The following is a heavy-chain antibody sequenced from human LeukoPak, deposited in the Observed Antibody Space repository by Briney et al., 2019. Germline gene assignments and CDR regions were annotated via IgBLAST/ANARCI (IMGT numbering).Heavy chain of an antibody. V-gene: IGHV3-15*01. CDR3: TTDREGGMDV. CDR2: IKSKADGGTT. J-gene: IGHJ6*02. CDR1: GFSHAW. Sequence: GGSLRLSCAASGFSHAWMSWVRQTPGKGLEWVGRIKSKADGGTTDYVAPVKGRFTITRDDSKNTLYLQMNSLKTEDTAVYYCTTDREGGMDVWGQGTTVTVSS.